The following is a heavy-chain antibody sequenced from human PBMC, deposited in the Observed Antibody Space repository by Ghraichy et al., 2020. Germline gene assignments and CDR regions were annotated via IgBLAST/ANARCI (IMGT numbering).Heavy chain of an antibody. CDR3: ARGNIAATGTPSDS. CDR2: INHSGRT. J-gene: IGHJ4*02. D-gene: IGHD6-13*01. Sequence: TLSLTCAVYGESFSGYYWTWIRQPPGKGLEWIGEINHSGRTNYNPSLKSRVTISVDTSKNQFSLKLNSVSAADTAVYYCARGNIAATGTPSDSWGQGTLVTVSS. CDR1: GESFSGYY. V-gene: IGHV4-34*01.